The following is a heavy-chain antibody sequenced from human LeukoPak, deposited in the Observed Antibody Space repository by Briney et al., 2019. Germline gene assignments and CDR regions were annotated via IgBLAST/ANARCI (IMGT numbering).Heavy chain of an antibody. CDR2: ISSGNSNI. J-gene: IGHJ4*02. CDR1: GFTFSSYT. V-gene: IGHV3-48*01. Sequence: GGSLRLSCAASGFTFSSYTMNWVRQAPGKGREGCSYISSGNSNIYYAASVKGRFTISRDNAKNSLYLQMNSLRAEDTAVYYCARMRSPRYFDYWGQGTLVTVSS. CDR3: ARMRSPRYFDY.